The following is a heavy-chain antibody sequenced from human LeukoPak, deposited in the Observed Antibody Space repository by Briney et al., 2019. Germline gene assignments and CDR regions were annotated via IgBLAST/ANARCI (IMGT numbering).Heavy chain of an antibody. V-gene: IGHV3-30*03. J-gene: IGHJ4*02. CDR2: ISYDGSDK. CDR3: ARTSGSYPINDVDY. Sequence: PGRSLKLSCAASGFIFSSYGMHWVRQAPGKGLEWVAVISYDGSDKYYADSVKGRFTISRDNSRNTLYLQMNTLRAEDTAVYYCARTSGSYPINDVDYWGQGTLVTVSS. CDR1: GFIFSSYG. D-gene: IGHD1-26*01.